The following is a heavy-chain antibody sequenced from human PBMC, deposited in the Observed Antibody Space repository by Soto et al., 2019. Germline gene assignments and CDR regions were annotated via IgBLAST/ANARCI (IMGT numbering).Heavy chain of an antibody. Sequence: TLSLTCTVSGGSISSYYWNWIRQPPGKGLEWIGYIYYSGSTNYNPSLKSRVTISGDTSKNQFSLKLSSVTAADTAVYYCARAYSNGYFLAVFDYWGQGTLVTVS. J-gene: IGHJ4*02. V-gene: IGHV4-59*01. CDR3: ARAYSNGYFLAVFDY. CDR1: GGSISSYY. CDR2: IYYSGST. D-gene: IGHD5-18*01.